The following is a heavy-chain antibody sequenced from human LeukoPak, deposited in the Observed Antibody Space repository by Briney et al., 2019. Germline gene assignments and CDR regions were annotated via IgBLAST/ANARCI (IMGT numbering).Heavy chain of an antibody. J-gene: IGHJ4*02. V-gene: IGHV3-30*18. CDR1: GFTSSSYG. CDR3: AKDSGVVRGVFGY. Sequence: GGSLRLSCAASGFTSSSYGMHWVRQAEGKGLEWVAVISYDGSNKYYADSVKGRFTISRDNSKNTLYLQMNSLRAEDTAVYYCAKDSGVVRGVFGYWGQGTLVTVSS. D-gene: IGHD3-10*01. CDR2: ISYDGSNK.